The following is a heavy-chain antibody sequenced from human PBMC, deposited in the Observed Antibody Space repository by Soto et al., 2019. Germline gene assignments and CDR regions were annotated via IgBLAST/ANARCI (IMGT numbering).Heavy chain of an antibody. Sequence: EASVKVSCKASGYTFTGYYMHWVRQAPGQGLEWMGWINPNSGGTNYAQKFQGWVTMTRDTSISTAYMELSGLRSDDTAVYYCAIIEYSSSLRPYNKGRDVGGKGTRVTVSS. CDR2: INPNSGGT. V-gene: IGHV1-2*04. J-gene: IGHJ6*04. CDR1: GYTFTGYY. CDR3: AIIEYSSSLRPYNKGRDV. D-gene: IGHD6-6*01.